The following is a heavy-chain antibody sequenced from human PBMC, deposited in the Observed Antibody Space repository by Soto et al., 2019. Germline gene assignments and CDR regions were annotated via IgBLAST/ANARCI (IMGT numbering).Heavy chain of an antibody. V-gene: IGHV1-8*01. D-gene: IGHD2-2*01. J-gene: IGHJ4*02. CDR3: TRGFCSSTTCHFDY. Sequence: QVQLVQSGAEVKKPGASVKVSCKASGYTFISYDINWVRQATRQGLEWMGWMNPNSGNTGYAQKFQGRVTMTRNTSISTAYMELSSLRSEDTAVYYCTRGFCSSTTCHFDYWGQGSLVTVSS. CDR2: MNPNSGNT. CDR1: GYTFISYD.